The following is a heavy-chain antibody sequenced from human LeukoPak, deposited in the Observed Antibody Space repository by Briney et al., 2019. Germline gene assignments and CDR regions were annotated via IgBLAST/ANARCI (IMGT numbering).Heavy chain of an antibody. Sequence: VASVKVSCKASGGTFSSYAISWVRQAPGQGLEWMGWMNPNSGNTGYAQKFQGRVTITRNTSISTAYMELSSLRSEDTAVYYCTTDIRGYYDSSGYSNYFDYWGQGTLVTVSS. CDR3: TTDIRGYYDSSGYSNYFDY. CDR1: GGTFSSYA. CDR2: MNPNSGNT. V-gene: IGHV1-8*03. D-gene: IGHD3-22*01. J-gene: IGHJ4*02.